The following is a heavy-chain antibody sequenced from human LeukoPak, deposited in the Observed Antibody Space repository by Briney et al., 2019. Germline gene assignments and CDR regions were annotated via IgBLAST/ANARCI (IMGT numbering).Heavy chain of an antibody. J-gene: IGHJ4*02. CDR3: ARAWIMVTSHLDF. CDR1: GYTFTNHG. CDR2: ISAHDGNT. Sequence: ASVKVSCKASGYTFTNHGITWVRQAPGQGLEWMGWISAHDGNTNYAQKLRGRVTMTTDTSTSIAYMELRSLRSDDTAMYYCARAWIMVTSHLDFWGQGTLVTVSS. D-gene: IGHD2-21*02. V-gene: IGHV1-18*01.